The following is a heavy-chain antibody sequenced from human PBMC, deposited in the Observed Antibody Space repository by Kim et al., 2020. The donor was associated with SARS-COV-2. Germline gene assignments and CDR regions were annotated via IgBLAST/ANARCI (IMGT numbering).Heavy chain of an antibody. Sequence: LKSRVTISVDTSKNQFSLQLSSVTAADTAVYYCARIPRAVGYYYYYGMDVWGQGTTVTVSS. CDR3: ARIPRAVGYYYYYGMDV. V-gene: IGHV4-39*01. D-gene: IGHD1-26*01. J-gene: IGHJ6*02.